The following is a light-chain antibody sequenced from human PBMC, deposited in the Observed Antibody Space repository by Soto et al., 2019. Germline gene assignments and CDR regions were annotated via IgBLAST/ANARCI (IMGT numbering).Light chain of an antibody. CDR2: ETS. CDR1: QDISRF. Sequence: DVQMAQSPSAMSASVGDRVTIACRARQDISRFVAWFQHKPGRAPERLIYETSNLQPGVPSRFSGSGSGTEFTLAISCLQPEDFATYYCLQHNTYPYTFGQGTKLEIK. CDR3: LQHNTYPYT. V-gene: IGKV1-17*03. J-gene: IGKJ2*01.